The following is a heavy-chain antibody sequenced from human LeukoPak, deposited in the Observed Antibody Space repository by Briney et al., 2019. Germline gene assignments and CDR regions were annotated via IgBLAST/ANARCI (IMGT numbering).Heavy chain of an antibody. CDR1: GGTFSSYA. J-gene: IGHJ4*02. D-gene: IGHD3-22*01. CDR2: IIPIFGTA. CDR3: ARDGDDSSGYYFARNLEY. Sequence: SVKVSCKASGGTFSSYAISWVRQAPGQGLEWMGGIIPIFGTANYAQKFQGRVTITTDESTSTAYMELSSLRSEDTAVYYCARDGDDSSGYYFARNLEYWGQGTLVTVSS. V-gene: IGHV1-69*05.